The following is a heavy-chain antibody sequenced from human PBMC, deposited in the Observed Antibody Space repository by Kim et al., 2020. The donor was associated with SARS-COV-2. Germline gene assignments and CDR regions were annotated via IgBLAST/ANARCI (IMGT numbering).Heavy chain of an antibody. J-gene: IGHJ2*01. Sequence: SETLSLTCAVYGGSFSGYYWSWIRQPPGKGLEWIGEINHSGSTNYNPSLKSRLTISVDTSKNQFSLKLSSVTAADTAVDYCSRRSLRARWHFDLWGRGTL. V-gene: IGHV4-34*01. CDR3: SRRSLRARWHFDL. CDR1: GGSFSGYY. D-gene: IGHD1-26*01. CDR2: INHSGST.